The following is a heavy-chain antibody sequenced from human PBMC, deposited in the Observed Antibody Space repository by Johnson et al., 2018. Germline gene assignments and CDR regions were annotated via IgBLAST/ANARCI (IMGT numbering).Heavy chain of an antibody. D-gene: IGHD3-22*01. Sequence: VQLQESGGGLVQPGGSLRLSCAASGFTFSSYWMHWVRQAPGKGLVWVSRINSDGSSTSYADSVKGRFTISSDNAKTTLYLQMNSLRAEDTAVYYCARRDQKVVIGAFDIWGQGTMVTVSS. CDR1: GFTFSSYW. V-gene: IGHV3-74*01. CDR3: ARRDQKVVIGAFDI. J-gene: IGHJ3*02. CDR2: INSDGSST.